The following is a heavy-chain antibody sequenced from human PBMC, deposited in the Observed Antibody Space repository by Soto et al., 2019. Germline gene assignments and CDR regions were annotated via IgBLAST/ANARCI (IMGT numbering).Heavy chain of an antibody. CDR3: ARAEAWPHYFDY. D-gene: IGHD5-12*01. CDR1: GVSISSGGYY. Sequence: QVQLQEPGPGLVKPSQTLSLTCTVSGVSISSGGYYWSWSRQHPGKGLEWIGYIYYSGSTYYNPSLKSRVTIPVDTSKNQFSMKLSSVTAADTAVYYCARAEAWPHYFDYWGQGTMVTVSS. CDR2: IYYSGST. V-gene: IGHV4-31*03. J-gene: IGHJ4*02.